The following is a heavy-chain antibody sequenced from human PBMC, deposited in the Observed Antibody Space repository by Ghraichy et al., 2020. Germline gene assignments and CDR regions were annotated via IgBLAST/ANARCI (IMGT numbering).Heavy chain of an antibody. CDR2: INHSGST. D-gene: IGHD6-13*01. J-gene: IGHJ5*02. CDR3: ARGRGSAAGTRGFDP. Sequence: SETLSLTCAVYGGSFSGYYWSWIRQPPGKGLEWIGEINHSGSTNYNPSLKSRVTISVDTSKNQFSLKLSSVTAADTAVYYCARGRGSAAGTRGFDPWGQGTLVTVSS. CDR1: GGSFSGYY. V-gene: IGHV4-34*01.